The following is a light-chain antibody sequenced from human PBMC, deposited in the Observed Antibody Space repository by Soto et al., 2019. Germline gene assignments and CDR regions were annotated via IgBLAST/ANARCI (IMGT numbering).Light chain of an antibody. CDR1: QGISSR. CDR3: QQANSFPPT. CDR2: DAS. V-gene: IGKV1-12*01. Sequence: DIPMTQSPSSVSASVGDRVTITCRASQGISSRLAWYQQKPGKAPKFLMYDASTLPGAAPSRFSGGGSGTDLTLTISSLHPEDFATYYCQQANSFPPTFGRGTKLEIK. J-gene: IGKJ2*01.